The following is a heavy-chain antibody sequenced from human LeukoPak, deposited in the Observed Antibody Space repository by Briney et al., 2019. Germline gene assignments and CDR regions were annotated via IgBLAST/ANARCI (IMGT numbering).Heavy chain of an antibody. D-gene: IGHD5-18*01. CDR1: GFXFSSYA. CDR2: ISGSGDTT. V-gene: IGHV3-23*01. CDR3: AKDREYKYGLGAFAI. Sequence: PGGSLRLSCAASGFXFSSYAISWVRQAPGKGLEWDSTISGSGDTTYYADSVKGRFTISRDNSKNTLYLQMNSLRGEDTAVYYCAKDREYKYGLGAFAIWGQGTMVTVSS. J-gene: IGHJ3*02.